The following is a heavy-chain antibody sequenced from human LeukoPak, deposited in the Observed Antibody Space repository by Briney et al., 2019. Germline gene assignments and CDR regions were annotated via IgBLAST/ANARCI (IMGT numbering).Heavy chain of an antibody. J-gene: IGHJ4*02. D-gene: IGHD3-10*01. Sequence: GASVKVSCKASGYTFTAYYLHWVRQAPGQGLEWMGWINPNSGGGTNYAQNFQGRVTMTRDTSVGTAYMELSRLTSDDTAVYYCARGELLDYWGQGTLVTVPS. CDR1: GYTFTAYY. V-gene: IGHV1-2*02. CDR2: INPNSGGGT. CDR3: ARGELLDY.